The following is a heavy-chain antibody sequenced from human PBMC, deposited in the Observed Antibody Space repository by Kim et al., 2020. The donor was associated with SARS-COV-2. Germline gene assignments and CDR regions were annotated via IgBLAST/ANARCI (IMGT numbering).Heavy chain of an antibody. CDR2: ISSNGGST. CDR1: GFTFSSYA. CDR3: VKEEDTAMVTGVNDAFDI. D-gene: IGHD5-18*01. Sequence: GGSLRLSCSASGFTFSSYAMHWVRQAPGKGLEYVSAISSNGGSTYYADSVKGRFTISRDNSKNTLYLQMSSLRAEDTAVYYCVKEEDTAMVTGVNDAFDIWGQGTMVTVSS. V-gene: IGHV3-64D*06. J-gene: IGHJ3*02.